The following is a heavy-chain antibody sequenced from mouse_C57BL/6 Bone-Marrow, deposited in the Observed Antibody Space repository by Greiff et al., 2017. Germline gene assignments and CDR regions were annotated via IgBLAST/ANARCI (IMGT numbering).Heavy chain of an antibody. D-gene: IGHD2-4*01. V-gene: IGHV5-6*01. CDR3: TRQKGSSDYGAWFAY. J-gene: IGHJ3*01. CDR2: ISSGGSYN. Sequence: EVQGVESGGDLVKPGGCLKLSCAASGFTFSSYGVSWVRQTPDKRLEWVATISSGGSYNYYPDSVKGRFTISRDNAKNTLYLQMSSLKSADTAMYYCTRQKGSSDYGAWFAYWGQGALVTVSA. CDR1: GFTFSSYG.